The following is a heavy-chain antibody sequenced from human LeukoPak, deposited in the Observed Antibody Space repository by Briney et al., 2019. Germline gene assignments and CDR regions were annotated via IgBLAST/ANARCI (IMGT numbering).Heavy chain of an antibody. D-gene: IGHD3-10*01. CDR2: IKSKTDGGTT. CDR1: GIHFSNAW. V-gene: IGHV3-15*01. CDR3: TTVGDGNTIGDYFDY. J-gene: IGHJ4*02. Sequence: GGSLRLSCAASGIHFSNAWMSWVRQAPGKGLEWVGRIKSKTDGGTTDYAAPVKGRFTISRDDSKTTLYLQMNSLKTEDTAVYYCTTVGDGNTIGDYFDYWGQGTLVTVSS.